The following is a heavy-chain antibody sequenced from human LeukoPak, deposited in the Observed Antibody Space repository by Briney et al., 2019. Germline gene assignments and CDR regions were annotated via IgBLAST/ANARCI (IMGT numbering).Heavy chain of an antibody. J-gene: IGHJ6*03. Sequence: QSGGSLRLSCAASGFTFSSYWMSWVRQAPGKGLEWVANIKQDGSEKYYVDSVKGRFTISRDNAKNSLYLQMNSLRAEDTAVYYCARRTCDGSGSYDPSPCYYYYYMDVWGKGTTVTISS. D-gene: IGHD3-10*01. CDR2: IKQDGSEK. CDR1: GFTFSSYW. V-gene: IGHV3-7*01. CDR3: ARRTCDGSGSYDPSPCYYYYYMDV.